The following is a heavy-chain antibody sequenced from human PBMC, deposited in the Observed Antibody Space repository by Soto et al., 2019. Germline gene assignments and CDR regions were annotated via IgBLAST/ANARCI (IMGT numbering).Heavy chain of an antibody. V-gene: IGHV4-59*01. CDR3: ARVRRYRPGMDV. CDR2: IYYSGST. Sequence: SETLSLTCTVSGGSISSYYWSWIRQPPGKGLEWIGYIYYSGSTNYNPSLKSRVTISVDTSKNQFSLKLSSVTAADTAVYYCARVRRYRPGMDVWGQGTTVTVSS. D-gene: IGHD3-9*01. J-gene: IGHJ6*02. CDR1: GGSISSYY.